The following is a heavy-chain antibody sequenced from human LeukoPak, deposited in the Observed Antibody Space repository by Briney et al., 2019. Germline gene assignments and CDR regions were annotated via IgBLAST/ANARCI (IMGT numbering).Heavy chain of an antibody. CDR1: GGSLRGYH. J-gene: IGHJ1*01. CDR3: ARAEMRLQWKEIDQ. D-gene: IGHD2-15*01. Sequence: SETLSLTCGVYGGSLRGYHWSWIRQSPGRGLEWIGEVDESGNSNYDPSLKRRVTISIDTYENQFSLEVTSVTAADTAIYYCARAEMRLQWKEIDQWGQGTLVTVSS. CDR2: VDESGNS. V-gene: IGHV4-34*01.